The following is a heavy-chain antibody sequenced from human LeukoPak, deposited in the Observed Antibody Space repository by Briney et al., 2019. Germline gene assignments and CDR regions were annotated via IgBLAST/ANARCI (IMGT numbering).Heavy chain of an antibody. D-gene: IGHD4-17*01. CDR3: AKDSDYGDYVCDY. CDR2: ISYDGSNK. Sequence: GRSLRLSCPASGFTFSSYGMHWVSQAPGKGKEWVAVISYDGSNKYYADSVKGRFTISRDNSKNTLYLQMNSLRAEDTAVYYCAKDSDYGDYVCDYWGQGTLVTVSS. V-gene: IGHV3-30*18. J-gene: IGHJ4*02. CDR1: GFTFSSYG.